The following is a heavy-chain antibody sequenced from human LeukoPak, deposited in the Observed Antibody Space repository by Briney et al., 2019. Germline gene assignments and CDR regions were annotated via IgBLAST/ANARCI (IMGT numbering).Heavy chain of an antibody. Sequence: GGSLRLSCAASAFTFSSYGMSWVRQAPGKGLEWVSAISGDGRDIFYADAVKGWFTISRDNSKNTLYLQMNSLRDEDTALYYCAIHGGGTIRIEAFDVWGQGTMVTISS. D-gene: IGHD3-3*01. CDR2: ISGDGRDI. CDR3: AIHGGGTIRIEAFDV. CDR1: AFTFSSYG. V-gene: IGHV3-23*01. J-gene: IGHJ3*01.